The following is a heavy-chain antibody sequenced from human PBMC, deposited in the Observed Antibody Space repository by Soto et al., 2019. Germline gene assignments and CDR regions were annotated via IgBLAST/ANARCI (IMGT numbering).Heavy chain of an antibody. CDR2: IKEDGSDK. J-gene: IGHJ4*02. V-gene: IGHV3-7*01. CDR3: GRGGSESDY. CDR1: GFTFSTYW. Sequence: EVQLVESGGGLVQPGGSLRLSCAASGFTFSTYWMTWVRQAPGKGLEWVANIKEDGSDKNYVDSVKARFTISRANAKNSLYLQMNSLRVEDTALYYCGRGGSESDYWGQGTLVIVSS.